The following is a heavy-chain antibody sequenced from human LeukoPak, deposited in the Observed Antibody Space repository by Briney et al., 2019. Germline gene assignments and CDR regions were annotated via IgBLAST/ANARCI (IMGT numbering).Heavy chain of an antibody. V-gene: IGHV4-61*01. CDR2: IYYSGST. J-gene: IGHJ4*02. D-gene: IGHD3-10*01. CDR3: ARGYYGSGSFFDY. Sequence: PSETLSLTCTVSGGSVRSGSYYWSWIRQPPGKGLEWIGYIYYSGSTNYNPSLRSRVTISVDTSKNQFSLKLSSVTAADTAVYYCARGYYGSGSFFDYWGLGTLVTVSS. CDR1: GGSVRSGSYY.